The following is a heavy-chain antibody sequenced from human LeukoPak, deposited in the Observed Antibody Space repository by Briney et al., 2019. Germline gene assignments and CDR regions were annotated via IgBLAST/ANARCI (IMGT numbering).Heavy chain of an antibody. Sequence: KPSETLSLTCTVSGGSISSSSYYWGWIRQPPGKGLEWIGSIYYSGSTYYNPSLKSRVTISVDTSKNQFSLKLSSVTAADTAVYYCARLQMSGYSSSWYFDYWGQGTLVTVSS. CDR2: IYYSGST. V-gene: IGHV4-39*01. CDR1: GGSISSSSYY. CDR3: ARLQMSGYSSSWYFDY. D-gene: IGHD6-13*01. J-gene: IGHJ4*02.